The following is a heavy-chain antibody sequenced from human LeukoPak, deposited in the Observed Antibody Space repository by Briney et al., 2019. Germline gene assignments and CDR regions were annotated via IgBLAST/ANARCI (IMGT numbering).Heavy chain of an antibody. CDR2: ITTGVSTT. Sequence: PGGSLRLSCAASGFTFTSYNMHWVRQVSGKGLVWVSRITTGVSTTMYADSVKGRFTISRDNAKNTVHLQMSSLRAEDTAIYYCARGYYGDPVAFDYWGQGTLVTVPS. D-gene: IGHD3-10*01. CDR1: GFTFTSYN. CDR3: ARGYYGDPVAFDY. V-gene: IGHV3-74*03. J-gene: IGHJ4*02.